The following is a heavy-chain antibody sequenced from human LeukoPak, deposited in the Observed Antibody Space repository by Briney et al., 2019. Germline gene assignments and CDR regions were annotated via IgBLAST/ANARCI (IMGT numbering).Heavy chain of an antibody. V-gene: IGHV6-1*01. J-gene: IGHJ6*02. CDR3: ARAAGYSSSWYPYYYGMDV. D-gene: IGHD6-13*01. CDR1: GDSFSSNSAA. Sequence: SQTLSLTCAISGDSFSSNSAAWNWIRQSPSRGLEWLGRTYYRSKWYNDYAVPVKSRITINPDTSKNQFSLQLNSVTPEDTAVYYCARAAGYSSSWYPYYYGMDVWGQGTTVTVSS. CDR2: TYYRSKWYN.